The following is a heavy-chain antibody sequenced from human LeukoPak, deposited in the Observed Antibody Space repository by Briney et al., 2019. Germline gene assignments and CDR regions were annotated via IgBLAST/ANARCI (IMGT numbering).Heavy chain of an antibody. D-gene: IGHD3-3*01. V-gene: IGHV4-59*01. CDR3: ARSYDTNFDY. CDR1: GGSIRSYY. CDR2: IYFSGST. Sequence: PSETLSLTCTVSGGSIRSYYWSWIRQPPGKGLEWIGYIYFSGSTSYNPSLKSRVTISVDRSKNQFSLKLSSVAAADTAVYYCARSYDTNFDYWGQGTLDTVSS. J-gene: IGHJ4*02.